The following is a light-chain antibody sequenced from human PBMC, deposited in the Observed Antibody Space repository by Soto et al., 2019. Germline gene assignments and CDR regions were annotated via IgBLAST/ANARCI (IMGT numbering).Light chain of an antibody. CDR1: SGSVSTRNY. CDR3: VFYVGSGIDWV. CDR2: NTN. V-gene: IGLV8-61*01. J-gene: IGLJ3*02. Sequence: QAVVTQEPSFSVSPGGTVTLTCGLTSGSVSTRNYPSWYQQIPGQAPRTLIYNTNTRSSGVPDRFSGSILGNKAALTITGAEAEDEAEYYCVFYVGSGIDWVFGGGTKLTVL.